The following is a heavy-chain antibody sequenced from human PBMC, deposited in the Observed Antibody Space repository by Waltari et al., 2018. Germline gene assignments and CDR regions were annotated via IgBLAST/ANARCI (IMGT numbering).Heavy chain of an antibody. D-gene: IGHD4-17*01. CDR2: IYYSGST. CDR3: ARGATVTPNHWYFDL. V-gene: IGHV4-30-4*08. Sequence: QEQLQESGPGLVKPSQTLSLTCTVSGGSISSGDYYWSWIRQPPGKGLEWIGYIYYSGSTYYNPSLKSRVTISVDTYKNQFSLKLSSVTAADTAVYYCARGATVTPNHWYFDLWGRGTLVTVSS. J-gene: IGHJ2*01. CDR1: GGSISSGDYY.